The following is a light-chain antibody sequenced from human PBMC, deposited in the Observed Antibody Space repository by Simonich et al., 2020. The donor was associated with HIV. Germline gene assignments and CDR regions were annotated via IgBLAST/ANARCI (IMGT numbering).Light chain of an antibody. CDR2: LGA. CDR1: HSLLSSNGNNY. V-gene: IGKV2-28*01. CDR3: MQAVQRKFT. Sequence: DIVLTQSPLSLPVTPGESASISCRSRHSLLSSNGNNYLDWYLQKPGQSPQLLIYLGAIRASGVPDRCSGSGSGTDFTLKISRVEADDVGVYYCMQAVQRKFTFGPGTKVDIK. J-gene: IGKJ3*01.